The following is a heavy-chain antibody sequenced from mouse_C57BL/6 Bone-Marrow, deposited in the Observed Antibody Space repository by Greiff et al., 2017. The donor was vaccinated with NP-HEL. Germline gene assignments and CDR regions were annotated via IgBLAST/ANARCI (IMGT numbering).Heavy chain of an antibody. CDR1: GYTFTSYW. Sequence: QVQLQQPGAELVKPGASVKLSCKASGYTFTSYWMQWVKQRPGQGLEWIGEIDPSDSYTNYNQKFKGKATLTVDTSSSTAYMQLSSLTSEDSAVYYCARGYYGSSYWFAYLGQGTLVTVSA. D-gene: IGHD1-1*01. J-gene: IGHJ3*01. CDR2: IDPSDSYT. V-gene: IGHV1-50*01. CDR3: ARGYYGSSYWFAY.